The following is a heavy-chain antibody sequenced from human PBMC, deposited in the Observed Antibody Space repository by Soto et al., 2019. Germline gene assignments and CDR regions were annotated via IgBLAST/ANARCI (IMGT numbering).Heavy chain of an antibody. J-gene: IGHJ4*02. CDR3: ARHEDGYNFGYFDY. D-gene: IGHD5-12*01. V-gene: IGHV4-59*08. Sequence: SETLSLTCTVSVGSISTYSWSWIRQPPGKGLEWIGYIYYSGSTNYNPSLRSRVTISVDTSKNQFSLKLSSVTAADTAVYYCARHEDGYNFGYFDYWGQGTLVTVS. CDR2: IYYSGST. CDR1: VGSISTYS.